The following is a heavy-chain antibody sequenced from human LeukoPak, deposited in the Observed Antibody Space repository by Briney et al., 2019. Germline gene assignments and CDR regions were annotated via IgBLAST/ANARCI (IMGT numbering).Heavy chain of an antibody. Sequence: GASVEVSCKASGYTFTGYYMHWVRQAPGQGLEWMGRINPNSGGTNYAQKFQGRVTMTRDTSISTAYMELSRLRSDDTAVYYCARAIGYSYGFRFDYWGQGTLVTVPS. J-gene: IGHJ4*02. CDR2: INPNSGGT. D-gene: IGHD5-18*01. V-gene: IGHV1-2*06. CDR1: GYTFTGYY. CDR3: ARAIGYSYGFRFDY.